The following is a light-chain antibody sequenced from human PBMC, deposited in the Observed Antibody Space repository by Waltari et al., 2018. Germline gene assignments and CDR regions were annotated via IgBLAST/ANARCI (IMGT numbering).Light chain of an antibody. CDR1: SSNIGSNR. Sequence: QSVLTQPPSASETPGQRVTISCRGASSNIGSNRANWYQQFPGTAPKVLIHDNDQRPSGVPDRFSGAKSGNSASLAITGLQSEDEADYYCAAWDDTLKGYVFGSGTKVTVL. J-gene: IGLJ1*01. CDR2: DND. V-gene: IGLV1-44*01. CDR3: AAWDDTLKGYV.